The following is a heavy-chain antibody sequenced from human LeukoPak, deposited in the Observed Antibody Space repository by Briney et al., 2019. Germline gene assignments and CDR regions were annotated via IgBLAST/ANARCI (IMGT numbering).Heavy chain of an antibody. D-gene: IGHD6-13*01. J-gene: IGHJ4*02. CDR3: AREAAAGNYLDY. Sequence: GGSLRLSCAASGFTLGSYNMKWVRQAPGKGLEWVSFISSGSSYIYYADSVKGRFTISRDNAKNSLYLQMNSLRAEDTAVYYCAREAAAGNYLDYWGQGTLVTVSS. CDR1: GFTLGSYN. CDR2: ISSGSSYI. V-gene: IGHV3-21*01.